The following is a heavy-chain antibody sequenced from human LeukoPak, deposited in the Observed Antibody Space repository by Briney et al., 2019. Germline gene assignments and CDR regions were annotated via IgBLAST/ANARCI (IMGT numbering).Heavy chain of an antibody. CDR1: GFTYTNYW. J-gene: IGHJ5*02. V-gene: IGHV3-74*01. CDR2: INPDATII. D-gene: IGHD1/OR15-1a*01. CDR3: AKALSWNTADR. Sequence: GGSLRLSCVASGFTYTNYWMHWFRQVSGKGPVWVSRINPDATIIDYADFVKGRFTISRDNAKNLLFLHMRGLRVDDTALYYCAKALSWNTADRWGQGTLVTVSS.